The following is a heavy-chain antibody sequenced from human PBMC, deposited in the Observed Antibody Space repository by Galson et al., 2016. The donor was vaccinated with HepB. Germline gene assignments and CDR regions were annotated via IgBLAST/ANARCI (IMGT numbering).Heavy chain of an antibody. D-gene: IGHD2-21*01. CDR2: ISSSSGTI. CDR3: ATDTSLEQCGGECYTIGRYFQY. V-gene: IGHV3-48*02. Sequence: SLRLSCAASGFTFSSYSMNWVRQAPGKGLEWVSYISSSSGTIYYADSVAGRFTISRDNANKSLYLQMNRLRDEDTAVYYCATDTSLEQCGGECYTIGRYFQYWGQGTLVTVSS. J-gene: IGHJ1*01. CDR1: GFTFSSYS.